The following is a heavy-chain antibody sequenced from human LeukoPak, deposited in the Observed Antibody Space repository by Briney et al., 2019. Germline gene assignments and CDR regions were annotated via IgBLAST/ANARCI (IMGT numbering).Heavy chain of an antibody. CDR3: ARDQEGFDY. V-gene: IGHV1-46*01. J-gene: IGHJ4*02. CDR2: IYPRDGST. Sequence: ASVKVSCKASGYTFTNNYLHWVRQAPGQGLEWMGMIYPRDGSTSYAQNFQGRVTVTRDTSTTTVHMELRGLRSEGTAVYYCARDQEGFDYWGQGTVVTVSS. CDR1: GYTFTNNY.